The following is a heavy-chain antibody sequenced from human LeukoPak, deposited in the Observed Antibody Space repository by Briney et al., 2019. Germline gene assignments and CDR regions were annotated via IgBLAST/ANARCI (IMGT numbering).Heavy chain of an antibody. D-gene: IGHD3-3*01. CDR1: GGTFSSYA. CDR3: ASASYDFWSGYFYYYYYGMDV. Sequence: GSSVKVSCKASGGTFSSYAISWVRQAPGPGLEWMGGIIPIFGTANYAQKFQGRVTITADESTSTAYMELSSLRSEDTAVYYGASASYDFWSGYFYYYYYGMDVWGQGTTVTVSS. V-gene: IGHV1-69*01. CDR2: IIPIFGTA. J-gene: IGHJ6*02.